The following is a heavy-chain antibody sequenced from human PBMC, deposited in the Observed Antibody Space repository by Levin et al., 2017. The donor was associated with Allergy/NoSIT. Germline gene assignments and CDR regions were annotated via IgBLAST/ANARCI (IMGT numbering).Heavy chain of an antibody. CDR3: ARADGGNSLYSFAY. D-gene: IGHD4-23*01. Sequence: APVKVSCKASGYTFTSYYMHWVRQAPGQGLEWMGWINTHTGDTNYAQNFQGRVTMTRDTSITSAYMEFSSLISDDTAVYYCARADGGNSLYSFAYWGQGTPVTVSS. CDR1: GYTFTSYY. J-gene: IGHJ4*02. CDR2: INTHTGDT. V-gene: IGHV1-2*02.